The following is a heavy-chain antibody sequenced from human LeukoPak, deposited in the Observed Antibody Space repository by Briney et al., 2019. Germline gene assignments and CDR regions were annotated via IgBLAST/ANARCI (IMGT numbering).Heavy chain of an antibody. J-gene: IGHJ4*02. CDR2: IYCLSQSI. CDR1: GSNLPDYA. V-gene: IGHV3-9*01. D-gene: IGHD4-23*01. CDR3: GNDTSPGGLDS. Sequence: GGSLRLSCVFSGSNLPDYAMHWVRQAPGKGLEWVSGIYCLSQSIDYADSVKGRFTVSRDNAKNSLFLQMNSLRHEDTALYYCGNDTSPGGLDSWGRGTMVIVSS.